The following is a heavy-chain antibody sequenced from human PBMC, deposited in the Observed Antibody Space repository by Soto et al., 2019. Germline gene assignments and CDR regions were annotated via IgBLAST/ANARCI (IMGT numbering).Heavy chain of an antibody. CDR1: GGSFSGYY. CDR2: INHSGST. J-gene: IGHJ4*02. D-gene: IGHD6-13*01. CDR3: ASSSSWSPYFDY. V-gene: IGHV4-34*01. Sequence: SETLSLTCAVYGGSFSGYYWSWIRQPPGKGLEWIGEINHSGSTNYNPSLKSRVTISVDTSKNQFSLKLSSVTAADTAVYYCASSSSWSPYFDYWGQGTLVTVSS.